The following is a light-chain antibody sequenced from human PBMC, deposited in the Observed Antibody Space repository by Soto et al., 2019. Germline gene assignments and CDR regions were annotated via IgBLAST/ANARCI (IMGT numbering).Light chain of an antibody. Sequence: DIQMTQSPSSLSASVGDRVTITCRASQSISSYLNWYQHKPGKAPKLLIYAASSLQSGVPSRFSGSGSGTDFTLTISSLQPEDVATYSCQQSYSTPQTFGQGTKVEIK. CDR2: AAS. CDR1: QSISSY. V-gene: IGKV1-39*01. J-gene: IGKJ1*01. CDR3: QQSYSTPQT.